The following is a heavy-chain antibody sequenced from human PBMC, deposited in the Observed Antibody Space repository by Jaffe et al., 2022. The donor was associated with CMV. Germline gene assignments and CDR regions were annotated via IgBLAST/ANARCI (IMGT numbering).Heavy chain of an antibody. CDR2: IYYSGST. CDR1: GGSISSSSYY. J-gene: IGHJ5*02. Sequence: QLQLQESGPGLVKPSETLSLTCTVSGGSISSSSYYWGWIRQPPGKGLEWIGSIYYSGSTYYNPSLKSRVTISVDTSKNQFSLKLSSVTAADTAVYYCARQGITWMVYAKTNWFDPWGQGTLVTVSS. V-gene: IGHV4-39*01. CDR3: ARQGITWMVYAKTNWFDP. D-gene: IGHD2-8*01.